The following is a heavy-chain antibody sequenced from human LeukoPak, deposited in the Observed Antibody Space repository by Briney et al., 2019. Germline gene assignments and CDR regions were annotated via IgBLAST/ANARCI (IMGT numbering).Heavy chain of an antibody. CDR3: ARDRGSHDALVDY. J-gene: IGHJ4*02. CDR2: ISYDGSNK. Sequence: GGSLRLSCAASGFTFSSYAMHWVRQAPGKGLEWVAVISYDGSNKYYADSVKGRFAISRDNSKNTLYLQMNSLRAEDTAVYYCARDRGSHDALVDYWGQGTLVTVYS. V-gene: IGHV3-30*09. D-gene: IGHD1-26*01. CDR1: GFTFSSYA.